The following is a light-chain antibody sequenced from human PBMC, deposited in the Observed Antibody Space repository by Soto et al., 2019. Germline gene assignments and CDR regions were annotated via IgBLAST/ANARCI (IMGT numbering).Light chain of an antibody. V-gene: IGKV3-20*01. J-gene: IGKJ2*01. CDR1: QVVSSSY. CDR3: QQYGTFPFS. CDR2: HAS. Sequence: EIVLTQSPGTLSLSPGESATLSCRANQVVSSSYLAWYQQKPGQAPRLLIYHASDRATGVPDRFSGSGSGTDFALTITRLEPEDFALFYCQQYGTFPFSFGQGTNLDIK.